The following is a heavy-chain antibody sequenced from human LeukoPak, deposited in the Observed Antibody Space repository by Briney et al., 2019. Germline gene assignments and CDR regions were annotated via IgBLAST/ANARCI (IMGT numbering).Heavy chain of an antibody. CDR1: GFSVNTNY. D-gene: IGHD3-22*01. Sequence: GGSLRLSCAASGFSVNTNYMTWVRQAPGKGLEWVSVLYSGGGAYYADSVKDRFTISRDYSQNTLLLQMNSLRAEDTAVYYCAKVMSLRDYYDSSGYSDYWGQGTLVTVSS. J-gene: IGHJ4*02. CDR3: AKVMSLRDYYDSSGYSDY. CDR2: LYSGGGA. V-gene: IGHV3-66*01.